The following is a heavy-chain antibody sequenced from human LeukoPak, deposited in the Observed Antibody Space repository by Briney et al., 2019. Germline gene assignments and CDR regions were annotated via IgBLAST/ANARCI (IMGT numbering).Heavy chain of an antibody. Sequence: ASVKVSCKVSGYTLTELSMHWVRQTPGKGLEWMGGFDPEDGETIYAQKFQGRVTMTEDTSTDTAYMELSSLRSEDTAVYYCATDLVAVAGMGNDYSGQGTLVTVSS. CDR3: ATDLVAVAGMGNDY. J-gene: IGHJ4*02. CDR2: FDPEDGET. V-gene: IGHV1-24*01. CDR1: GYTLTELS. D-gene: IGHD6-19*01.